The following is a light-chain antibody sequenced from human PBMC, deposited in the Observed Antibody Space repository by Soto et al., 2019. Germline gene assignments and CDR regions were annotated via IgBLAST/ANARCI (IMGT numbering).Light chain of an antibody. CDR1: QSISRH. J-gene: IGKJ1*01. CDR2: GAS. V-gene: IGKV1-39*01. CDR3: QQTYRTSWT. Sequence: DLQMTQSPSSLSASVGDKITITCRASQSISRHLNWYQQKPGKAPKLLIYGASSLHSGVPSTFSGSGSGTDFTLTISSLQPEDFATYYCQQTYRTSWTFGQGTRVEIK.